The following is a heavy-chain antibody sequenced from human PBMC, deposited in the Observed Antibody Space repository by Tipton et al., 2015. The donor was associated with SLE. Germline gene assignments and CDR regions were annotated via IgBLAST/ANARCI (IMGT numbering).Heavy chain of an antibody. Sequence: SGFTFSSYGMYWVRQAPGKGLEWVAFIRYDGSGKYYADSVKGRFTISRDNSRNMLHLQMNSLRAEDTAVYYCAKDGMLEFSGSHHLDYWGQGTLVTVPS. CDR1: GFTFSSYG. CDR3: AKDGMLEFSGSHHLDY. D-gene: IGHD1-26*01. V-gene: IGHV3-30*02. CDR2: IRYDGSGK. J-gene: IGHJ4*02.